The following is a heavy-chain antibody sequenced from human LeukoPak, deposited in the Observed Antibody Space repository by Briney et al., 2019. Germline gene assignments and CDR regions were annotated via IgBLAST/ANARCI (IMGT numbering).Heavy chain of an antibody. D-gene: IGHD3-22*01. Sequence: GGSLRLSCTASGFTFSTYSMSWVRQAPGKGLEWVSSISSSSSYIYYADSVKGRFTISRDNAKNSLYLQMDSLRAEDTAVYYCATVYDSSGYYYGYWGQGTLVTVSS. J-gene: IGHJ4*02. CDR2: ISSSSSYI. CDR1: GFTFSTYS. V-gene: IGHV3-21*01. CDR3: ATVYDSSGYYYGY.